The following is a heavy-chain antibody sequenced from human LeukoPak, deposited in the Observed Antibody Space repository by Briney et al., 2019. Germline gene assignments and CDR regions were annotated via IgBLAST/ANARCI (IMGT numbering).Heavy chain of an antibody. CDR3: ARGRSAATTLFDY. J-gene: IGHJ4*02. CDR2: IIPIFGTA. D-gene: IGHD5-12*01. V-gene: IGHV1-69*13. CDR1: GGTFSSYA. Sequence: ASVKVSCKASGGTFSSYAISWVRQAPGQGLERMGGIIPIFGTANYAQKFQGRVTITADESTSTAYMELSSLRSEDTAVYYCARGRSAATTLFDYWGQGTLVTVSS.